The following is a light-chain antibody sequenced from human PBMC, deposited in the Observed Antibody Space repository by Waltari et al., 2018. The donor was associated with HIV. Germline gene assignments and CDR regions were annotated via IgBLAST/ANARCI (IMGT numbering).Light chain of an antibody. Sequence: QSALTQPPSASGSPGQSVTISCTGTSSDVGGDTYVYWYQQHPGKAPKLIIYEVRKRPSGVTYRFSGYKSGNTASLTVSGLQAEDEADYYCSSYSANNNFDVFGTGTKVTVL. CDR1: SSDVGGDTY. V-gene: IGLV2-8*01. CDR3: SSYSANNNFDV. CDR2: EVR. J-gene: IGLJ1*01.